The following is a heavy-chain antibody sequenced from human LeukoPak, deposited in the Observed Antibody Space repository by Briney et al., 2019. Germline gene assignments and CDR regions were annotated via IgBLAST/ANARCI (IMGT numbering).Heavy chain of an antibody. Sequence: GGSLRLSCAASGLTVSSNHMSWVCQAPGKGLEWVSVIYSGGSTYYADSVKGRFTISRDNSKNTLYLQMNSLRAEDTAVYYCASGYCSGGSCYSVYFQHWGQGTLVTVSS. CDR1: GLTVSSNH. CDR3: ASGYCSGGSCYSVYFQH. CDR2: IYSGGST. J-gene: IGHJ1*01. V-gene: IGHV3-53*01. D-gene: IGHD2-15*01.